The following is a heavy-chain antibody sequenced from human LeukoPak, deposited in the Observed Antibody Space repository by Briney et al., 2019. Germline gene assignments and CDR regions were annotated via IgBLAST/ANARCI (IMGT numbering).Heavy chain of an antibody. CDR3: ARDRAFGVVSGYYFDY. J-gene: IGHJ4*02. CDR1: GGTFSSYA. V-gene: IGHV1-69*05. CDR2: IIPIFGTA. D-gene: IGHD3-3*01. Sequence: GASVKVSCKASGGTFSSYAISWVRQAPGQGLEWMGGIIPIFGTANYAQKFQGRVTMTRDTSTSTVYMELSSLRSEDTAVYYCARDRAFGVVSGYYFDYWGQEPLVTVS.